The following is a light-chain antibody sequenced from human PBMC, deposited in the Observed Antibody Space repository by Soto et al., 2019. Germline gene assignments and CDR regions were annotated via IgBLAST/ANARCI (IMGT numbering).Light chain of an antibody. Sequence: EIVLTQFPATLSLSPGEEATLSCRASQSFGTSLAWYQQRLAQAPRLLIYNTFKVAAGVPARFSGSGSGADFTLTISGLEPEDFAVYYCQQGGSFGGGTKVEIK. V-gene: IGKV3-11*01. J-gene: IGKJ4*01. CDR2: NTF. CDR1: QSFGTS. CDR3: QQGGS.